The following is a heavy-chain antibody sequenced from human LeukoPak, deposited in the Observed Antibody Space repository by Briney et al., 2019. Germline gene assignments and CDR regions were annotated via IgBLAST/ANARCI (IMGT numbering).Heavy chain of an antibody. D-gene: IGHD2-8*02. Sequence: SETLSLTCTVSGYSINSRYYCVWIRQTPGKGLGWIGSVYHSGTNYYNPSLVSRVTISMDTSTNQFSLYLRSVTAADTGVYYCARTQFGLTGTFYPWSQGSLVTVSS. CDR2: VYHSGTN. J-gene: IGHJ5*02. CDR1: GYSINSRYY. V-gene: IGHV4-38-2*02. CDR3: ARTQFGLTGTFYP.